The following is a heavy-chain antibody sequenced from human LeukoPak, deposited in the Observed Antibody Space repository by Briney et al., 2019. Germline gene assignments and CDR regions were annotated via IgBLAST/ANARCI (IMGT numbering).Heavy chain of an antibody. CDR1: GYAFTTCG. D-gene: IGHD2-2*01. CDR2: ISTSKTYT. CDR3: ARASDTSWPFDF. Sequence: APVKVSCKASGYAFTTCGIMWVPQAPGQGLEGMGWISTSKTYTRYAQKVQGRATLTTDPATSTAYLELTSLTSDDTAVYFCARASDTSWPFDFWGQGTQVTVSS. J-gene: IGHJ4*02. V-gene: IGHV1-18*01.